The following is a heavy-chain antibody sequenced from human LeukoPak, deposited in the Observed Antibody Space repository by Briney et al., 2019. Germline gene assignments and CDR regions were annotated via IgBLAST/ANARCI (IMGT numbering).Heavy chain of an antibody. Sequence: GGSLRLSCAASGFTFSSYSMNWVRQAAGQGLEWVSAISDNSGNTYYADSVKGRFTISRDNSENTLYLQMNSLRAEDTALYYCSNGRTSSGTLQHDYWGQGTLVTVSS. CDR3: SNGRTSSGTLQHDY. D-gene: IGHD6-19*01. V-gene: IGHV3-23*01. J-gene: IGHJ4*02. CDR1: GFTFSSYS. CDR2: ISDNSGNT.